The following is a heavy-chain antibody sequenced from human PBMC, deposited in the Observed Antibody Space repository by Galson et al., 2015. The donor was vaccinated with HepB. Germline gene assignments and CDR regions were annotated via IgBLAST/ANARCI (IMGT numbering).Heavy chain of an antibody. CDR1: GYIFSGYY. Sequence: SVKVSCKASGYIFSGYYIHWVRQAPGQGLEWMGRINPNSGGTNYAQKFQGRVTMTRDTSISTAYMELSRLRSDDTAMYYCARVSRGAWEPLHYWFDPWGQGTLVTVSS. D-gene: IGHD1-14*01. V-gene: IGHV1-2*06. J-gene: IGHJ5*02. CDR2: INPNSGGT. CDR3: ARVSRGAWEPLHYWFDP.